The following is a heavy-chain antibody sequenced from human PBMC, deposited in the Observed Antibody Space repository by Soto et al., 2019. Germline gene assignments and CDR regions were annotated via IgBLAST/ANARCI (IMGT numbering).Heavy chain of an antibody. CDR2: INPSGST. CDR3: ARGAKGVMRSDY. CDR1: GGSFSGNS. Sequence: QVQLQQWGAGLLKPSETLSLTCAVYGGSFSGNSWSWIRQSPGKGLEWIGEINPSGSTNYKPSLKSRVTLAVDTSNDQFSLKPSTMTAADTAVYSGARGAKGVMRSDYWGQGTLVTVFS. D-gene: IGHD3-16*01. J-gene: IGHJ4*02. V-gene: IGHV4-34*01.